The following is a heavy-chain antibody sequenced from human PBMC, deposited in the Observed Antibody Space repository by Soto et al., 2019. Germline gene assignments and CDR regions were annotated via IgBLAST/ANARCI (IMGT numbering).Heavy chain of an antibody. CDR2: ISYDGSNK. J-gene: IGHJ4*02. CDR3: ARELVRGVTRY. V-gene: IGHV3-30*14. D-gene: IGHD3-10*01. Sequence: GGSLRLSCAASGFTFSSYAMHWVRQAPGKGLEWVAVISYDGSNKYYADSVKGRFTISRDNSKNTLYLQMNSLRVEDTAVYYCARELVRGVTRYWGQGTLVTVSS. CDR1: GFTFSSYA.